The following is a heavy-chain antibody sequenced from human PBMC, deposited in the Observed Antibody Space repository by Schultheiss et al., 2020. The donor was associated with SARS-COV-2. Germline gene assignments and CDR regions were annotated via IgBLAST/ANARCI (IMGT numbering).Heavy chain of an antibody. D-gene: IGHD3-22*01. CDR3: ARGVTMIED. J-gene: IGHJ4*02. Sequence: SETLSLTCTVSGGSISSYYWSWIRQPPGKGLEWIGEINHSGSTNYNPSLKSRITMSVDTSRNQFSLKLSSVTAADTAVYYCARGVTMIEDWGQGTLVTVSS. V-gene: IGHV4-34*01. CDR1: GGSISSYY. CDR2: INHSGST.